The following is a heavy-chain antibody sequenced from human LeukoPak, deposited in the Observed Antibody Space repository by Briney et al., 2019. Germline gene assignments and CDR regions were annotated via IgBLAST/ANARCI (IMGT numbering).Heavy chain of an antibody. CDR3: ARVAVVLVPFDY. D-gene: IGHD2-15*01. Sequence: ASVKVSCKASGYTFTGYYMHWVRQAPGQGLEWMGWINPNSGGTNYAQKFQGRVTMTRDTSISTAYMELSRLRSDDTAVYYCARVAVVLVPFDYWGQGTLVTVSS. CDR2: INPNSGGT. CDR1: GYTFTGYY. J-gene: IGHJ4*02. V-gene: IGHV1-2*02.